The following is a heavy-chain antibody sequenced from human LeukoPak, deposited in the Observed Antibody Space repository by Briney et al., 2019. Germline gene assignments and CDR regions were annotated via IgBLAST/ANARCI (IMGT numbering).Heavy chain of an antibody. CDR1: GFTFTTYA. J-gene: IGHJ4*02. V-gene: IGHV3-23*01. CDR3: AKDPPYYYGSGSYDY. Sequence: PGGSLRLSCAASGFTFTTYAMSWVRQAPGKGLEWVSAISGNGRNAYSADSVKGRFTISRDSSKNTLYLQMNTLRADDTAVYYCAKDPPYYYGSGSYDYWGQGTLVTVSS. D-gene: IGHD3-10*01. CDR2: ISGNGRNA.